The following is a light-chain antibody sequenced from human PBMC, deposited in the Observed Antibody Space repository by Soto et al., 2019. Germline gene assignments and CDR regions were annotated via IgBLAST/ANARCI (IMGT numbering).Light chain of an antibody. Sequence: PGERATLSCRASQSVSSYLAWYRQKPGQAPRLLIYDASNRATGIPARFSGSGSGTDFTLTISSLEPEDFAVYYCQQRSNWPPLITFGQGTRLEIK. V-gene: IGKV3-11*01. J-gene: IGKJ5*01. CDR1: QSVSSY. CDR3: QQRSNWPPLIT. CDR2: DAS.